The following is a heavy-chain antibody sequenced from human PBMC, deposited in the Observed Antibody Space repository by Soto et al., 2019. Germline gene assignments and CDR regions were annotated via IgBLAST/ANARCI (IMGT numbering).Heavy chain of an antibody. CDR2: ISSDGSNK. V-gene: IGHV3-30*18. CDR1: GFTFSDYN. J-gene: IGHJ4*02. CDR3: AKDKGYTYGHAFDY. Sequence: GGSLRLSCAASGFTFSDYNMHWVRQAPGKGLEWVALISSDGSNKYYADSVKGRFTISRDNSKNMLYLQMNSLRAEDTAVYYCAKDKGYTYGHAFDYWGQGTLVTVSS. D-gene: IGHD5-18*01.